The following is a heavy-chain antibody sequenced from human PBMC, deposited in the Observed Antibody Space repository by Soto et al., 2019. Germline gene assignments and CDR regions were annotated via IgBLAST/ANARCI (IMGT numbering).Heavy chain of an antibody. J-gene: IGHJ4*02. V-gene: IGHV1-69*13. CDR2: IIPIFGTA. D-gene: IGHD1-26*01. CDR3: ACPTLGATTLDY. CDR1: GGTFSSYA. Sequence: SVKVSCKASGGTFSSYAISWVRQAPGQGLEWMGGIIPIFGTANYAQKFQGRVTITADESTSTAYMELSSLRSEDTAVYYCACPTLGATTLDYWGQGTLVTSPQ.